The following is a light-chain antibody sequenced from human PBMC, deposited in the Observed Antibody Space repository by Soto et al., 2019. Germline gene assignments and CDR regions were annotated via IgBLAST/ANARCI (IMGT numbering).Light chain of an antibody. Sequence: LTQPPSASGSPGQSVTISCTGTSSDVGGYNYVSWYQQHPGKAPKLMIYEVSKRPSGVPDRFSGSKSGNTASLTVSGLQAEDEADYYCTSYAGSNNFFYVFGTGTKVTVL. CDR1: SSDVGGYNY. CDR2: EVS. CDR3: TSYAGSNNFFYV. V-gene: IGLV2-8*01. J-gene: IGLJ1*01.